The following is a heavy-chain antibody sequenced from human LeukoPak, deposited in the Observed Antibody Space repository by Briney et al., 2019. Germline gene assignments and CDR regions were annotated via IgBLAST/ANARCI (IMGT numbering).Heavy chain of an antibody. D-gene: IGHD5-12*01. CDR3: ARDTADIVATKFDY. CDR1: GYTFTSYG. Sequence: ASVKVSCKASGYTFTSYGISWVRQAPRQGLEWMGWISAYNGNTNYAQKLQGRVTMTTDTSTSTAYMELRSLRSDDTAVYYCARDTADIVATKFDYWGQGTLVTVSS. V-gene: IGHV1-18*01. J-gene: IGHJ4*02. CDR2: ISAYNGNT.